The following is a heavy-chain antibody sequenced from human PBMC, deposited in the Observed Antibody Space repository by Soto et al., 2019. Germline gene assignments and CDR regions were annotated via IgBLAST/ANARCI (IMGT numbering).Heavy chain of an antibody. CDR3: AKDCLGSSVMFEY. J-gene: IGHJ4*02. D-gene: IGHD3-22*01. CDR2: ITGGGDMT. Sequence: GGSLRLSEAASGFHFRSDAMIWIRQAPWKGLEWVSGITGGGDMTWYADSVKGRFTISRDNFENTLYLQMNSPRAEDTAVYYCAKDCLGSSVMFEYWGQGILVTVSS. CDR1: GFHFRSDA. V-gene: IGHV3-23*01.